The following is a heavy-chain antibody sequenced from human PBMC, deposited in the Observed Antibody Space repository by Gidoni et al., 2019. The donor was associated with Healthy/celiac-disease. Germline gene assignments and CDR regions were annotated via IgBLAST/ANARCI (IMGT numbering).Heavy chain of an antibody. CDR3: ARLAGRRISGKKYYFDY. D-gene: IGHD1-1*01. CDR2: INPSGGST. Sequence: QVQLVQSGAEVKKPGASVKVSCKASGYTFTSYYMHWVRQAPGQGLEWMGIINPSGGSTSYAQKFQGRVTMTRDTSTSTVYMELSSLRSEDTAVYYCARLAGRRISGKKYYFDYWGQGTLVTVSS. CDR1: GYTFTSYY. V-gene: IGHV1-46*01. J-gene: IGHJ4*02.